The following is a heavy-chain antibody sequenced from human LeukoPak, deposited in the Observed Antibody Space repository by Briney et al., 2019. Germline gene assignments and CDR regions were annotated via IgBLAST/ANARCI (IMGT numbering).Heavy chain of an antibody. Sequence: EASVKVSCKASGGTFSSYAISWVRQAPGQGLEWMGGIIPIFGIANYAQKFQGRVTITADESTSTAYMELSSLRSEDTAVYYCAKSGYYYDSSGYYYDYWGQGTLVTVSS. CDR2: IIPIFGIA. J-gene: IGHJ4*02. CDR3: AKSGYYYDSSGYYYDY. V-gene: IGHV1-69*13. CDR1: GGTFSSYA. D-gene: IGHD3-22*01.